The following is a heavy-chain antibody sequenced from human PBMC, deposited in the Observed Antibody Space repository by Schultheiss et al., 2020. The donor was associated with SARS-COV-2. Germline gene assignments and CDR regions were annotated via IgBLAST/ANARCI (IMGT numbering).Heavy chain of an antibody. CDR3: ARTEYSGYEFDY. D-gene: IGHD5-12*01. J-gene: IGHJ4*02. Sequence: SETLSLTCTVSGGSISSYYWSWIRQPPGKGLEWIGEINHSGSTNYNPSLKSRVTISVDTSKNQFSLKLSSVTAADTAVYYCARTEYSGYEFDYWGQGTLVTVSS. CDR1: GGSISSYY. V-gene: IGHV4-34*01. CDR2: INHSGST.